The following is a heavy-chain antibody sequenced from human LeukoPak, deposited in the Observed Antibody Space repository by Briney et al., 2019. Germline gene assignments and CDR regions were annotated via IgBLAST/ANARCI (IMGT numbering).Heavy chain of an antibody. J-gene: IGHJ4*02. CDR2: ISGGGETT. V-gene: IGHV3-23*01. CDR1: GFTFNNYA. CDR3: ARDYADYVGYFFFDY. D-gene: IGHD4-17*01. Sequence: GGSLRLSCAASGFTFNNYAMNWVRQAPGKGLEWVSSISGGGETTYYADSGKGRFTISRDNSQNTLYLQMNSLRAEDTAVYYCARDYADYVGYFFFDYWGQGTLVTVSS.